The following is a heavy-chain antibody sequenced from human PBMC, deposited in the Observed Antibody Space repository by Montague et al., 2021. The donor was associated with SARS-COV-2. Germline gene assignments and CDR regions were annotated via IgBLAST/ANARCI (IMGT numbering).Heavy chain of an antibody. CDR2: IYTGGLA. J-gene: IGHJ6*02. V-gene: IGHV3-66*01. Sequence: SLRLSCAASGFTVSGSYMNWVRQAPGKGLDWVSVIYTGGLAYYADSVKDRFTISRDNSKNTVFLQMNSLRAEDTAVYYCARVPLWSGSPWGVDVWGQGTTVTVSS. D-gene: IGHD3-10*02. CDR3: ARVPLWSGSPWGVDV. CDR1: GFTVSGSY.